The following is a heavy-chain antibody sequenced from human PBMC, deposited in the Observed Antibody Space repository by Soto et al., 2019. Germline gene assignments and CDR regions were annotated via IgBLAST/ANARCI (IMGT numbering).Heavy chain of an antibody. J-gene: IGHJ5*02. CDR3: CVIKRRDQYSTSGYWFEP. D-gene: IGHD4-4*01. V-gene: IGHV3-15*01. CDR1: GFTFSHAW. Sequence: GWSLRLSCAASGFTFSHAWMSLVRQAPGKGLEWVGRIKSKADGETKDYGAPVRGRFTISRDDSQDILYLHMKSLRIEDTAVYYCCVIKRRDQYSTSGYWFEPWGTGTLVTVSS. CDR2: IKSKADGETK.